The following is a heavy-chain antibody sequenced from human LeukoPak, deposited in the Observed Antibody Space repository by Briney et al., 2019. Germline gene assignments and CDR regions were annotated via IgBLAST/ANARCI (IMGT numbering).Heavy chain of an antibody. CDR2: IYSCGST. J-gene: IGHJ6*02. V-gene: IGHV3-66*01. D-gene: IGHD3-22*01. CDR1: GFSLSSNY. CDR3: AKRLVICAYYYGLDL. Sequence: GGSLRLSCAPSGFSLSSNYTSCVRGAPEKGLECVSDIYSCGSTNYADSVKGRFTISRDNSKNTLYLQMNSLRAEDTAVYYCAKRLVICAYYYGLDLWGQGTTVTVSS.